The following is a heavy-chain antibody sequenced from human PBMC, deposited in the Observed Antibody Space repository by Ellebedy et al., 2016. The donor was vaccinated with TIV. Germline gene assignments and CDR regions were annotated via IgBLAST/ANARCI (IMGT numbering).Heavy chain of an antibody. CDR1: GGSFSGYY. CDR2: INHSRIT. D-gene: IGHD2-8*01. V-gene: IGHV4-34*01. Sequence: MPSETLSLTCAVYGGSFSGYYWSWIRQPPGKGLEWIGEINHSRITNYNPSLKSRVTISVDTSKNQFSLKLSSVTAADTAVYYCARHGGVYDRGWGSFDYWGQGTLVTVSS. J-gene: IGHJ4*02. CDR3: ARHGGVYDRGWGSFDY.